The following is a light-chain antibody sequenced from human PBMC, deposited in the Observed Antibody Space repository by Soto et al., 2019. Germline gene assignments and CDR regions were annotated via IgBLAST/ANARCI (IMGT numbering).Light chain of an antibody. J-gene: IGLJ1*01. CDR3: AAWADRLNVLDV. V-gene: IGLV1-44*01. CDR1: RSNIGTNA. CDR2: NNN. Sequence: QSVLTQPPSASATPGQRVTISCSGSRSNIGTNAVNWYQQLPGTAPRLLIYNNNQRPSGVPDRFSGSKSGTSASLAISGLQSDDEATYFCAAWADRLNVLDVFGTGTKLTVL.